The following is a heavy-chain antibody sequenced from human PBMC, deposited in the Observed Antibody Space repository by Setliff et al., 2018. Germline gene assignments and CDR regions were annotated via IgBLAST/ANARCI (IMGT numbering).Heavy chain of an antibody. D-gene: IGHD3-3*01. J-gene: IGHJ6*03. CDR2: IYTSWST. V-gene: IGHV4-61*09. Sequence: LSLTCTVSGDPMSSRRYYWAWIRQPAGKGLEWIGQIYTSWSTNYNPSLKSRVTISLDTSNNQFSLSLSSVTAADTAVYYCARMSGFQYMDVWGKGTTVTVSS. CDR3: ARMSGFQYMDV. CDR1: GDPMSSRRYY.